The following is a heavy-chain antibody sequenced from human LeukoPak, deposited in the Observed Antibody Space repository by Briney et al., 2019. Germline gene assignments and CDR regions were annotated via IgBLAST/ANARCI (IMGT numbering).Heavy chain of an antibody. D-gene: IGHD1-7*01. J-gene: IGHJ4*02. CDR2: IRYDGSNK. Sequence: PGGSLRLSCAASGFIFNTYGMHWVRQAPGKGLEWVAFIRYDGSNKYYADSVKGRFTISRDNSMNTLYLQMNSLRVDDTAVYYCAKVRVVFNWNYAYYFDYWGQGTLVTVSS. CDR3: AKVRVVFNWNYAYYFDY. CDR1: GFIFNTYG. V-gene: IGHV3-30*02.